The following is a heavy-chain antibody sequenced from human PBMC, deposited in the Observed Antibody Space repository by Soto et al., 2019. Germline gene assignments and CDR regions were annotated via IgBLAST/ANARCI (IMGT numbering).Heavy chain of an antibody. CDR2: SSGSGGST. J-gene: IGHJ4*02. CDR3: ATGRRGGYDTFDY. Sequence: GALRLSCASSGFTFSSYAISLVRQAPGNGLECSSASSGSGGSTYYADSVKHRFTISRGNPKNRPDLPITDLRAQGRAGYYFATGRRGGYDTFDYWGQGTLVTVSS. V-gene: IGHV3-23*01. D-gene: IGHD5-12*01. CDR1: GFTFSSYA.